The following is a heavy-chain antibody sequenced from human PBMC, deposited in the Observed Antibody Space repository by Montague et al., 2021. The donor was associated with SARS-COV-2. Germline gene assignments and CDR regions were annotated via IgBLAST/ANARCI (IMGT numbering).Heavy chain of an antibody. CDR2: IKQDGSEK. CDR1: GFTFSRYW. D-gene: IGHD3-10*01. CDR3: ARDRGGSGSYYSEGFDY. Sequence: SLRLSCAASGFTFSRYWMSWVRQAPGKGLEWVANIKQDGSEKYYVDSVKGRFTISRDNAKNSLYLQMNSLRAEDTAVYYCARDRGGSGSYYSEGFDYWGQGTLVTVSS. V-gene: IGHV3-7*01. J-gene: IGHJ4*02.